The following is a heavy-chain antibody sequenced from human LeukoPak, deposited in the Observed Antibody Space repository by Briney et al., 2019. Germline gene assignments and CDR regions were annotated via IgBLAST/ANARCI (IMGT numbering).Heavy chain of an antibody. CDR1: GGSISGHY. V-gene: IGHV4-59*11. CDR3: ARETYDSSGGFDY. D-gene: IGHD3-22*01. Sequence: SETLSLTCTVSGGSISGHYWSWIRQPPGTGLEWMGYIYYSGSTNYNPSLKSRVTISVDTSKNQFSLKLSSVTAADTAVYYCARETYDSSGGFDYWGQGTLVTVSS. CDR2: IYYSGST. J-gene: IGHJ4*02.